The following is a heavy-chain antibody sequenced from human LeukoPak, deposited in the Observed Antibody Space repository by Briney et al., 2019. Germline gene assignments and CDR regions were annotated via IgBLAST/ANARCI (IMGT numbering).Heavy chain of an antibody. J-gene: IGHJ4*02. CDR2: IIPILGTA. CDR1: GGTFSSYA. Sequence: SVKVSCKASGGTFSSYAISWVRQAPGQGLEWMGRIIPILGTANYAQKFQGRVTITTDESMSTAYMELSSLRSEDTAVYYCARDPYYYDSSGYYRDWGQGTLVTVSS. V-gene: IGHV1-69*11. D-gene: IGHD3-22*01. CDR3: ARDPYYYDSSGYYRD.